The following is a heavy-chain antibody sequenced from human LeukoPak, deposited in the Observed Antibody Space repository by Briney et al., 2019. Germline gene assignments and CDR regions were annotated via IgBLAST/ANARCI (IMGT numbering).Heavy chain of an antibody. CDR3: ARVDIYYDSSGYYSSWFDP. CDR1: GYTFTSYG. CDR2: ISAYNGNT. V-gene: IGHV1-18*01. D-gene: IGHD3-22*01. Sequence: GASVKVSRKASGYTFTSYGISWVRQAPGQGLEWMGWISAYNGNTNYAQKLQGRVTMTTDTSTSTAYMELRSLRSDDTAVYYCARVDIYYDSSGYYSSWFDPWGQGTLVTVSS. J-gene: IGHJ5*02.